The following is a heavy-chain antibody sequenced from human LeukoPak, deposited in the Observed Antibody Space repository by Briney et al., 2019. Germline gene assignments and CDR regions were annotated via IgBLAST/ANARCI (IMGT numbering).Heavy chain of an antibody. CDR1: GFTHSSYT. CDR2: ISGRGDYT. V-gene: IGHV3-23*01. Sequence: PAGSLRISCAASGFTHSSYTKNWFRPAPGKGLKWVSAISGRGDYTFYADSLKGRFTISRDNSKNTLYLQMNSLRVEDTAVYYCAKRVDGSGSYYMDYWGQGTLVTVSS. D-gene: IGHD3-10*01. CDR3: AKRVDGSGSYYMDY. J-gene: IGHJ4*02.